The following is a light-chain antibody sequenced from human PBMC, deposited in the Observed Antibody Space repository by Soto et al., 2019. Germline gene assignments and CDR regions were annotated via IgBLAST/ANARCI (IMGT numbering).Light chain of an antibody. V-gene: IGKV3D-15*01. CDR3: QQRFDWPKIT. CDR1: ESVSSN. CDR2: GAS. Sequence: EKMMTQSPATLSVYQGERATLSCRASESVSSNLAWYQQKPGQAPRLLIYGASNRATGIPDRFSGSGSGTDFTLTISRLEPEDFGVFYCQQRFDWPKITFGQGTLLEIK. J-gene: IGKJ5*01.